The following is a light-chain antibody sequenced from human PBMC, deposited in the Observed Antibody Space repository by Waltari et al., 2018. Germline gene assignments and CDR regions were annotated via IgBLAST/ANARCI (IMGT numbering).Light chain of an antibody. CDR1: GTNH. J-gene: IGKJ1*01. Sequence: GTNHLGCGAQRPGPAPQLLVDVGSTRAAGVPDRFSGSGSGTEFTLIIGSVESEDFGVYFCQQYHRCPCTFGHGTKVDIK. CDR2: VGS. CDR3: QQYHRCPCT. V-gene: IGKV2-28*01.